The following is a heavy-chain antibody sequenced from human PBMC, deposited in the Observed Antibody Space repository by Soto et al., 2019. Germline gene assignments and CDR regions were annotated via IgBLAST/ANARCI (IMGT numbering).Heavy chain of an antibody. CDR2: IYPGDSDT. D-gene: IGHD1-26*01. J-gene: IGHJ4*02. V-gene: IGHV5-51*01. CDR1: GYSFTKYW. CDR3: ARTYSGTYPPPYYFDY. Sequence: EVQLAQSGAEVKKPGESLKISCKGSGYSFTKYWIGWVRQMPGKGLELMGIIYPGDSDTRYSPSFQGQVTISADKSINTAYLQWSSPKASDTATYYCARTYSGTYPPPYYFDYWGQGSLVTVSS.